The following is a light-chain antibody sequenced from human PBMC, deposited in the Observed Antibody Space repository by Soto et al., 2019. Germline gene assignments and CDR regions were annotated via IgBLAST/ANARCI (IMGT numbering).Light chain of an antibody. CDR2: ASS. CDR3: QQSYSTSWT. Sequence: DLQMTQSPSSLSASVGDRVTITCRASQSISSYLNWYQQKPGKAPKLLIYASSSLQIGVPSRFSGSGSGTDFTLTISSLQPEDFGTYYCQQSYSTSWTFGQGTKVEIK. CDR1: QSISSY. V-gene: IGKV1-39*01. J-gene: IGKJ1*01.